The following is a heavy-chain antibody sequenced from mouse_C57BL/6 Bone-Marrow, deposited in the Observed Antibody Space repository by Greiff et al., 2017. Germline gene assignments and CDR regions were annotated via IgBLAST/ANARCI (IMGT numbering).Heavy chain of an antibody. CDR2: IYPGSGST. J-gene: IGHJ4*01. D-gene: IGHD2-1*01. Sequence: QVQLQQPGAELVKPGASVKMSCKASGYTFTSYWITWVKPRPGQGLEWIGDIYPGSGSTNYNEKFKSKATLTVDTSSSTAYMQLSSLTSEDAAVYYCARVYYCYAMDYCGQGTSVTVSS. CDR3: ARVYYCYAMDY. CDR1: GYTFTSYW. V-gene: IGHV1-55*01.